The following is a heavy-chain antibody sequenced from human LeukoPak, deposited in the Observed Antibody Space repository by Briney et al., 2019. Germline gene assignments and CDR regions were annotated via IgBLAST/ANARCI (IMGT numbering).Heavy chain of an antibody. V-gene: IGHV3-21*01. CDR2: ITSGSSYI. D-gene: IGHD1-26*01. CDR1: GFTFSSYN. Sequence: GSLRLSCAASGFTFSSYNMNWVRQAPGKGLEWVSSITSGSSYIYYADSVKGRFTISKDNAKNSLYLQMNSLRAEDTAVYYCARDPYSGSYGNYYYYFMDVWGKGTTVTISS. CDR3: ARDPYSGSYGNYYYYFMDV. J-gene: IGHJ6*03.